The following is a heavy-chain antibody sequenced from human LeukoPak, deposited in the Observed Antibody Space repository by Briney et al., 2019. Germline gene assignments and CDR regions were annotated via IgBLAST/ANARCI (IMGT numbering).Heavy chain of an antibody. CDR3: ARVGGGIAAAGTRYFDY. CDR2: IYYSGST. V-gene: IGHV4-59*01. Sequence: SESLSLTCTVSGGSISSYYLSWIRQPPGKGLEWIGYIYYSGSTNYNPSLKSRVTISVDTSKNQFSLKLSSVTAADTAVYYCARVGGGIAAAGTRYFDYWGQGTLVTVSS. D-gene: IGHD6-13*01. J-gene: IGHJ4*02. CDR1: GGSISSYY.